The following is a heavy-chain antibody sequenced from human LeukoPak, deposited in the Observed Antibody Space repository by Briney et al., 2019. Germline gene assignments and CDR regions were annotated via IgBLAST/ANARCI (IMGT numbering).Heavy chain of an antibody. Sequence: ETLSLTCTVSGGSISSSSYYWGWIRQAPGKGLEWVSVIYSGGSTYYADSVKGRFTISRDNSKNTLYLQMNSLRAEDTAVYYCARGKHDSSGYYYNGIDYWGQGTLVTVSS. CDR3: ARGKHDSSGYYYNGIDY. V-gene: IGHV3-53*01. CDR2: IYSGGST. CDR1: GGSISSSSYY. J-gene: IGHJ4*02. D-gene: IGHD3-22*01.